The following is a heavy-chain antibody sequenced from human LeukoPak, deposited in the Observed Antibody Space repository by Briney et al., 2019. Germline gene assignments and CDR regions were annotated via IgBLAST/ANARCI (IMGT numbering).Heavy chain of an antibody. CDR2: IYHSGST. CDR1: GGSISSGGYY. J-gene: IGHJ6*03. Sequence: SETLSLTCTVSGGSISSGGYYWSWIRQPPGKGLEWIGYIYHSGSTYYNPSLKSRVTISVGRSKNQFSLKLSSVTAADTAVYYCATSSSSDDGYYYYMDVWGKGTTVTVSS. CDR3: ATSSSSDDGYYYYMDV. V-gene: IGHV4-30-2*01. D-gene: IGHD6-6*01.